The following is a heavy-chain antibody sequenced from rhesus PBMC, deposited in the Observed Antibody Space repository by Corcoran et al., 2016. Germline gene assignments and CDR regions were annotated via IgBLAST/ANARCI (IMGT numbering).Heavy chain of an antibody. CDR2: VFGSSGTT. V-gene: IGHV4-93*01. CDR1: GGSISRTHW. Sequence: QVQLQESGPGLVRPSETLSLTCTVSGGSISRTHWWTWIRQSPGKGLEWIGGVFGSSGTTEYNPSLKSRVSISQDTSKNQFSLNLKSVTAADTAIYYCARVGAGYPYNRFDVWGPGVLVTVSS. D-gene: IGHD2-2*01. CDR3: ARVGAGYPYNRFDV. J-gene: IGHJ5-1*01.